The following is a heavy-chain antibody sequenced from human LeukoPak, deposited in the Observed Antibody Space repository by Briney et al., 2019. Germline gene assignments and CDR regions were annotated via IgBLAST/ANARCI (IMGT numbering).Heavy chain of an antibody. CDR1: GFTFSSYS. D-gene: IGHD3-3*01. V-gene: IGHV3-21*01. J-gene: IGHJ4*02. CDR2: ISSSSSYI. Sequence: GGSLRLSCAASGFTFSSYSMNWVRQAPGKGLEWVSSISSSSSYIYYADSVKGRFTISRDNAKNSLYLQMNSLRAEDTAVYYCARGSYVLEWLFDYWGQGTLVTVSS. CDR3: ARGSYVLEWLFDY.